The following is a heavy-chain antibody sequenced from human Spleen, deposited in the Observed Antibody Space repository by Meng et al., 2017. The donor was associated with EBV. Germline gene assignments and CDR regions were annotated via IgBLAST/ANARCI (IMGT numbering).Heavy chain of an antibody. CDR2: ICWDDDN. CDR3: AHRPPGEWHFDY. CDR1: GFSLSSSCVR. J-gene: IGHJ4*02. Sequence: QVHFNAPVPPLGHPTQTLPLTCTFSGFSLSSSCVRVGLICLPQANALEWLSLICWDDDNRYIPSLKSRLTITKDTSNNQLVLTITNMSALDTATYYFAHRPPGEWHFDYWGQGTLVTVSS. D-gene: IGHD3-10*01. V-gene: IGHV2-5*02.